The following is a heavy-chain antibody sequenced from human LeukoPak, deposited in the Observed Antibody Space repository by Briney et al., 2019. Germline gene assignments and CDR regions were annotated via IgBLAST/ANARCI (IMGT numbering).Heavy chain of an antibody. CDR2: IIPILGIA. CDR1: GGTFSSYA. CDR3: ARVIKDTAMVMDYYYGMDV. D-gene: IGHD5-18*01. J-gene: IGHJ6*02. V-gene: IGHV1-69*04. Sequence: SVKVSCKASGGTFSSYAISWVRQAPGQGREGMGRIIPILGIANYAQKFQGRVTITADKPTSTAYLELSRLRSEDTAVYYCARVIKDTAMVMDYYYGMDVWGQGTTVTVSS.